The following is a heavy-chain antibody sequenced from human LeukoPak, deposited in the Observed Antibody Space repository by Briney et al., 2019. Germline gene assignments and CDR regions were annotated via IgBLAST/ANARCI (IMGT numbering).Heavy chain of an antibody. J-gene: IGHJ5*02. Sequence: SETLSLTCTVSGGSITSYYWSWIRQPPGRGLEWIGYVYYSGSTNYNPSLNSRVTISADTSKNQFSLKLNSVTAADTAVYYCAREGVSYYDRSGYHHWGQGTLVTVSS. D-gene: IGHD3-22*01. CDR2: VYYSGST. V-gene: IGHV4-59*01. CDR1: GGSITSYY. CDR3: AREGVSYYDRSGYHH.